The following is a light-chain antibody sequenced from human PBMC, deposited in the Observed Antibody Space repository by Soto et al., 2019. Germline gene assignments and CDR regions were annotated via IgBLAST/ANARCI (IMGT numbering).Light chain of an antibody. CDR2: RAS. V-gene: IGKV4-1*01. J-gene: IGKJ2*01. CDR3: QQYYSAPYT. CDR1: QNILYSSNNKNY. Sequence: DIVMTQSPDSLAVSLGERATINCKSSQNILYSSNNKNYLAWYQQKPGQPPKLLIYRASTRESGVPDRFSGSGSGIDFTLTISSLQAEDVAGYYCQQYYSAPYTFGQGTKLEIK.